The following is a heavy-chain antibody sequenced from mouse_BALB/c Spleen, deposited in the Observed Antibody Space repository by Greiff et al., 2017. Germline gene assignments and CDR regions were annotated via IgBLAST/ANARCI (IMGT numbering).Heavy chain of an antibody. Sequence: QVQLQESGPGLVAPSQTLSITCTVSGFSLTSYGVHWVRQPPGKGLEWLGVIWAGGSTNYNSALMSRLSISTDNSKNHVFLKMNSLQTDDTAMYYCARGVVITAGGSALDYWGQGTSVTVSA. V-gene: IGHV2-9*02. D-gene: IGHD2-4*01. J-gene: IGHJ4*01. CDR2: IWAGGST. CDR1: GFSLTSYG. CDR3: ARGVVITAGGSALDY.